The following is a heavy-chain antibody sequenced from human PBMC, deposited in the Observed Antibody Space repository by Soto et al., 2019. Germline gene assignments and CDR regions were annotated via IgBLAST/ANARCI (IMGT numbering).Heavy chain of an antibody. V-gene: IGHV3-23*01. Sequence: EVQVLESGGDLVQPGGSLRLTCAVSGFTFTTSSINWVRQAPGKGLEWVSSISGNGYTTYYADSVTGRFTISTDNSKSTVFLQKKRLRVEDTALYYWAKGVEHSTADAFETWGQGTMVTVSS. CDR3: AKGVEHSTADAFET. J-gene: IGHJ3*02. D-gene: IGHD5-18*01. CDR1: GFTFTTSS. CDR2: ISGNGYTT.